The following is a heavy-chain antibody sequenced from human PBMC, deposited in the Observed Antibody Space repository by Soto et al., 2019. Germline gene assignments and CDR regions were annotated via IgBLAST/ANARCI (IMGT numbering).Heavy chain of an antibody. Sequence: QVKLQESAPGLMKPSGTLSLTCAVSGGSITSNWWSGFRQPPGKGLEWIAEIFHTGSANYNPSLMGRLTISMDKSRNHLSLNLNSVTAADTAVYYCARHIAVSGTRGFDHWGQGTLVTVSS. J-gene: IGHJ4*02. D-gene: IGHD2-21*01. CDR3: ARHIAVSGTRGFDH. CDR2: IFHTGSA. V-gene: IGHV4-4*02. CDR1: GGSITSNW.